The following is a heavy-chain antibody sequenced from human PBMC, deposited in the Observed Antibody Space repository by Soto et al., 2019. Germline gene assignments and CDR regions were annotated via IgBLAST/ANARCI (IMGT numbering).Heavy chain of an antibody. CDR1: GGSVSSYY. Sequence: CTVSGGSVSSYYWSWVRQAPGQGLEWLGIINPSGGYTTYAQRFLGRVTMTSDTSTSTDYMELSSLRSEDTAVYYCARVRTTTYRTDRMSVWFDPWGQGTLVTVSS. D-gene: IGHD4-17*01. J-gene: IGHJ5*02. V-gene: IGHV1-46*01. CDR2: INPSGGYT. CDR3: ARVRTTTYRTDRMSVWFDP.